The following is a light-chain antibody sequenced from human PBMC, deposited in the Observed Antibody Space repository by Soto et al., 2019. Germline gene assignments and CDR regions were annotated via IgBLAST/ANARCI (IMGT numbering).Light chain of an antibody. CDR3: QEYNNWPPFT. V-gene: IGKV3-15*01. CDR2: GAS. J-gene: IGKJ2*01. CDR1: QSLRSN. Sequence: EIVMTQSPATLSVSPGERATLSCRASQSLRSNLAWYQHKPGQAPRLLIFGASSRATGVPARFSGSGSGTEFTLTISSLQSEDVAVYYCQEYNNWPPFTFGQGTKLESK.